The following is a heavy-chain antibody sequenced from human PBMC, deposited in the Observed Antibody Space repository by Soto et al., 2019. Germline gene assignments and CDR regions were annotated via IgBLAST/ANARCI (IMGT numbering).Heavy chain of an antibody. CDR3: AKDRFGVVGATWWFDP. Sequence: EVQLLESGGGLVQPGGSLRLSCAASGFTFSSYAMSWVRQAPGKGLEWVSAISGSGGSTYYADSVKGRFTISRDNSKNTLYLQMNSLRAEDTAVYYCAKDRFGVVGATWWFDPWGQGTLVTVSS. V-gene: IGHV3-23*01. CDR2: ISGSGGST. D-gene: IGHD1-26*01. J-gene: IGHJ5*02. CDR1: GFTFSSYA.